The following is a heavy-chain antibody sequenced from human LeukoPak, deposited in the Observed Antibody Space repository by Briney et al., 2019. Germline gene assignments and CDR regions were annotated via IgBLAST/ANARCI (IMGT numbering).Heavy chain of an antibody. D-gene: IGHD6-19*01. CDR3: AKDRGAETAVAGPVDY. Sequence: PGGPLRLSCAASGFTFSSYGMHWVRQAPGKGLEWVAFILYDGSNKYYADSVKGRFTISRDNSKNTLYLQMNSLRAEDTAVYYCAKDRGAETAVAGPVDYWGQGTLVTVSS. V-gene: IGHV3-30*02. CDR1: GFTFSSYG. CDR2: ILYDGSNK. J-gene: IGHJ4*02.